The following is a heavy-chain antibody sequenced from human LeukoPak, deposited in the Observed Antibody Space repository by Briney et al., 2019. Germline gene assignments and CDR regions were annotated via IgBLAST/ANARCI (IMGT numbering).Heavy chain of an antibody. CDR2: IYTSGST. CDR1: GGSISSYY. V-gene: IGHV4-4*07. Sequence: SETLSLTCTVSGGSISSYYWSWIRQPAGKGLEWIGRIYTSGSTNYNPSLKSRVTISVDTSKNQFSLKLSSVTAADTAVYYCARHVKRYCSGGSCYSGAFDIWGQGTMVTVSS. D-gene: IGHD2-15*01. J-gene: IGHJ3*02. CDR3: ARHVKRYCSGGSCYSGAFDI.